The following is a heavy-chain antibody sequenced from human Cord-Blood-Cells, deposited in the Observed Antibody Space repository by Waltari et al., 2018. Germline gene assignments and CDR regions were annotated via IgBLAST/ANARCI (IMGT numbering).Heavy chain of an antibody. Sequence: EVQLVESGGGLVKPGGSLRLSCAASGFTFSNAWMSWVRQAPGKGLEWVGRIKSKTVGGTTDYAAPVKGRFTISRDVSTNTLYLQMNSLKTEDTAVYYCTTANYWGQGTLVTVSS. V-gene: IGHV3-15*01. CDR3: TTANY. J-gene: IGHJ4*02. CDR1: GFTFSNAW. CDR2: IKSKTVGGTT.